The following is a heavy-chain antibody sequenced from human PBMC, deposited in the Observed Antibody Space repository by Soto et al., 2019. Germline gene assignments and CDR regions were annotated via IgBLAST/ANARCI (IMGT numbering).Heavy chain of an antibody. Sequence: EVQLLESGGGLEQPGGSLRLSCVGSGHTFHNYAMTWVRQAPGKGLEWVSGISGSGGSTYYADSVRGRFTISRDDSKNTLYFQMNSLRAEDPAVYYCAKVSRGIGVGPAGPNWGQGTLVTVSS. V-gene: IGHV3-23*01. CDR1: GHTFHNYA. CDR3: AKVSRGIGVGPAGPN. J-gene: IGHJ4*02. D-gene: IGHD2-2*01. CDR2: ISGSGGST.